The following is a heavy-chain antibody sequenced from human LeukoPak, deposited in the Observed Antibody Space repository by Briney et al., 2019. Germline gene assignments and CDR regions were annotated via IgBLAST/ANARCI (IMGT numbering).Heavy chain of an antibody. CDR2: INPNSCGT. CDR3: ASTTPYGERFDP. V-gene: IGHV1-2*02. D-gene: IGHD4-17*01. Sequence: VSVNVSCKASGYTFTGYYMHWVRQAPGQGLEWMGWINPNSCGTNYAQKFQGRVTMTRDTSISTAYMELSRLRSDDTAVYYCASTTPYGERFDPWGQGPLVTVT. J-gene: IGHJ5*02. CDR1: GYTFTGYY.